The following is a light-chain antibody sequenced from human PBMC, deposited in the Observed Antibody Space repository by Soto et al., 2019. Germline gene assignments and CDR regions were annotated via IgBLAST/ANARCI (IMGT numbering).Light chain of an antibody. CDR3: QQYGNSRWT. V-gene: IGKV3-20*01. CDR1: QSVSSRH. J-gene: IGKJ1*01. Sequence: EIVLAQSPGTLSLSPGERATLSCRASQSVSSRHLAWYQQKPGQAPRLFISGASTRATGIPDRFSGSGSGTDFTLTISRLEPEDFAVYYCQQYGNSRWTFGQGTRWISN. CDR2: GAS.